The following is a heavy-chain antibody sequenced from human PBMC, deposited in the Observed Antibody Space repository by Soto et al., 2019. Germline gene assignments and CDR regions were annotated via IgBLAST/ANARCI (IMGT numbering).Heavy chain of an antibody. J-gene: IGHJ6*02. Sequence: QVQLVESGGGVVQPGTSLRLSCATSGFTFSNNAMHWVRQAPGKGLEWVAQIWYDGSNKYYADSVKGRFTISRDNSKNTVYQQMNSLRAEDMAVYYCARDGQNQSPYAMDVWGQGTTVTVSS. CDR1: GFTFSNNA. CDR2: IWYDGSNK. CDR3: ARDGQNQSPYAMDV. V-gene: IGHV3-33*01.